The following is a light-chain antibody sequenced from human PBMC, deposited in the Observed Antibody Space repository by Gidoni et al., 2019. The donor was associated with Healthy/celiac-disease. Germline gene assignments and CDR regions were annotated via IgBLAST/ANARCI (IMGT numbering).Light chain of an antibody. CDR2: KAS. CDR1: QSISSW. V-gene: IGKV1-5*03. CDR3: QQYNSYWT. J-gene: IGKJ1*01. Sequence: DIKLTPSPSTLSASVGDRVTITCRASQSISSWLAWYPQKPGKAPKLLIYKASSLESGVPSRFSGSGSGTEFTLTISSLQPDDFATYYCQQYNSYWTFGQGTKVEIK.